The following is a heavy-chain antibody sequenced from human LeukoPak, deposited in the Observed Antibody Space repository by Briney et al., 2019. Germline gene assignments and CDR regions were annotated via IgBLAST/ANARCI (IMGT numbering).Heavy chain of an antibody. V-gene: IGHV3-23*01. CDR1: GFTFNSYA. Sequence: GGSLRLSCAASGFTFNSYAMTWVRQAPGKGLQWVSTISNSGDNGDNTYYADSVKGRFTVSRDNSKNTVYLQMNSLRAEDTAVYYCARDGIQLPDTFDYWGLGTLVTDSS. D-gene: IGHD1-1*01. CDR2: ISNSGDNGDNT. CDR3: ARDGIQLPDTFDY. J-gene: IGHJ4*02.